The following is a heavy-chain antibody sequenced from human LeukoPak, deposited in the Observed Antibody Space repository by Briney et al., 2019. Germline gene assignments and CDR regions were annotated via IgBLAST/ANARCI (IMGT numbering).Heavy chain of an antibody. Sequence: PGGSLRLSCAASGFTFSSYAMSWVRQAPGKGLEWVSAISGSGGSTYYADSVKGRFTISRDNFKYTLYLQMNSLRAEDTAVYYCAKNLWGVHAFDIWGQGTMVTVSS. CDR3: AKNLWGVHAFDI. D-gene: IGHD3-10*01. CDR1: GFTFSSYA. V-gene: IGHV3-23*01. CDR2: ISGSGGST. J-gene: IGHJ3*02.